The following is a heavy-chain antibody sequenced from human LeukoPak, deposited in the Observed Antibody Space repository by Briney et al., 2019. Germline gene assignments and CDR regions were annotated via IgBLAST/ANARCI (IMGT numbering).Heavy chain of an antibody. J-gene: IGHJ4*02. D-gene: IGHD3-3*01. Sequence: PSETLSLTCTVSGGSISSYYWSWIRQPPGKGLEWIGYIYYSGSTNYNPSLKSRVTISVDTSKSQFSLKLSSVTAADTAVYYCARWADFWGYFDYWGQGTLVTVSS. CDR1: GGSISSYY. CDR3: ARWADFWGYFDY. CDR2: IYYSGST. V-gene: IGHV4-59*01.